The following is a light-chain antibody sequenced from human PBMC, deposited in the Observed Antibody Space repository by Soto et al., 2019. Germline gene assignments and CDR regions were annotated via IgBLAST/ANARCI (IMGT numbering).Light chain of an antibody. CDR2: LNN. J-gene: IGLJ2*01. Sequence: QSVLTQPPSASGTPGQRVTLSCSGSSSNIGSETVNWYQHRPGTAPKLLIYLNNQRPSGVPDRFSGSKADTSASLAISGLQSEDEADYSCATWDDSLKRVVFVGGTKVTVL. CDR1: SSNIGSET. CDR3: ATWDDSLKRVV. V-gene: IGLV1-44*01.